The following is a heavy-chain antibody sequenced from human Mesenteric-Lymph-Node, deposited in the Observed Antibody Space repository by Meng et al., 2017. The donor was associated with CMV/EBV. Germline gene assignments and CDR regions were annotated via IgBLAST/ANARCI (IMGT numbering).Heavy chain of an antibody. CDR3: ARSPLNTAMPSHCYDNSGYQYYFDY. J-gene: IGHJ4*02. D-gene: IGHD3-22*01. V-gene: IGHV1-2*02. CDR2: IDPNSGGT. CDR1: GYTFAGYY. Sequence: ASVKVSCKASGYTFAGYYMFWVRQAPGQGLEWMGWIDPNSGGTNFAQKFQGRVTMTRDTSISTAYMELSRLRSDDTAVYYCARSPLNTAMPSHCYDNSGYQYYFDYWGQGTLVTVSS.